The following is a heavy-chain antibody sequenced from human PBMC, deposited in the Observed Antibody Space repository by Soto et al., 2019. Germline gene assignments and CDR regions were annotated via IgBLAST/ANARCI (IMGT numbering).Heavy chain of an antibody. Sequence: QVQLVQSGAEVKKPGSSVKVSCKASRGTFSSYAISWVRQAPGQGLEWMGGIIPIFGTANYAQKFQGRVTLTADESTSTAYMERSSLRSEDTAVYYCARAPTGHDAFDIRGQGTMVTVSS. CDR3: ARAPTGHDAFDI. D-gene: IGHD4-4*01. J-gene: IGHJ3*02. CDR1: RGTFSSYA. V-gene: IGHV1-69*01. CDR2: IIPIFGTA.